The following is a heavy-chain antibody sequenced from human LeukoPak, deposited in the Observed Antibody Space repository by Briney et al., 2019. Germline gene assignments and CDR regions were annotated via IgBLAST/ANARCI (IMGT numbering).Heavy chain of an antibody. V-gene: IGHV3-21*01. D-gene: IGHD1-26*01. CDR2: ISSSSTYI. Sequence: GESLKISCAASGFTFSTYSINWVRQAPGKGLEWVSSISSSSTYIYHADSVKGRFTISRDNAKNSLYLQMNSLRAEDTAVYYCAKAIVGATSFDYWGQGTLVTVSS. CDR3: AKAIVGATSFDY. CDR1: GFTFSTYS. J-gene: IGHJ4*02.